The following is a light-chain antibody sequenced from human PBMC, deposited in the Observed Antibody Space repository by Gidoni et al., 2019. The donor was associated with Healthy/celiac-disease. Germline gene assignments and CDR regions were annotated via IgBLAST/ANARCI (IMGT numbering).Light chain of an antibody. CDR1: QSISSY. Sequence: DIQMTQTPSSLSPSVGDRVTITGRAFQSISSYLNWYQQKLGTAPKLLIYPASSLQSGVPSRFSGSGSGTDFTLTISSLQPEDFATYYCQQSYSTLSTFGQGTRLEIK. V-gene: IGKV1-39*01. CDR3: QQSYSTLST. CDR2: PAS. J-gene: IGKJ5*01.